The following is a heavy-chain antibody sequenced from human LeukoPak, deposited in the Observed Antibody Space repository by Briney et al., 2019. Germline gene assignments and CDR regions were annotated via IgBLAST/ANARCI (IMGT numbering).Heavy chain of an antibody. CDR2: ISSLSGTI. Sequence: GGSLRLSCAASGFTFSSYSMNWVRQAPGKGLEWVSYISSLSGTINYADSVKGRFIISRDNAKNSLYLQMNSLRAEDTAVYYCAELGITMIGGVWGKGTTVTIPS. CDR3: AELGITMIGGV. CDR1: GFTFSSYS. V-gene: IGHV3-48*01. D-gene: IGHD3-10*02. J-gene: IGHJ6*04.